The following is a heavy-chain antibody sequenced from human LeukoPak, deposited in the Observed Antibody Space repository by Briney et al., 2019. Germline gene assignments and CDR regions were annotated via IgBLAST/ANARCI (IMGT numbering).Heavy chain of an antibody. CDR3: GAYYDSSGYYYLPDY. J-gene: IGHJ4*02. V-gene: IGHV3-30*03. Sequence: GGSLRLSCAASGFTFSSYGMHWVRQAPGKGLEWVTVISYDGSNKYYADSVKGRFTISRDNSKNTLYLQMNSLRTEDTAVYYCGAYYDSSGYYYLPDYWGQGTLVTVSS. CDR1: GFTFSSYG. CDR2: ISYDGSNK. D-gene: IGHD3-22*01.